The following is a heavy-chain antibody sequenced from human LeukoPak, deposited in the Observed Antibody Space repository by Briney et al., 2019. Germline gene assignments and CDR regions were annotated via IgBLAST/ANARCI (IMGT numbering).Heavy chain of an antibody. CDR3: ARKVEFLDALDI. V-gene: IGHV1-2*02. CDR2: VNPNSGGT. D-gene: IGHD1-1*01. CDR1: GYTFTGYY. Sequence: ASVKVSCKASGYTFTGYYIHWVRQAPGQGLEWMGWVNPNSGGTNYAQKFEGRVTMTRDTSISTAYMELSRLRSDDTAVYYCARKVEFLDALDIWGQGTMVTVSS. J-gene: IGHJ3*02.